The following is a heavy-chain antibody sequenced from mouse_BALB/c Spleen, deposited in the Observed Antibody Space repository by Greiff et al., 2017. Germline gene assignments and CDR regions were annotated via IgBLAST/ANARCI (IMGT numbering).Heavy chain of an antibody. Sequence: EVKLEESGPGLVKPSQSLSLTCTVTGYSITSDYAWNWIRQFPGNKLEWMGYISYSGSTSYNPSLKSRISITRDTSKNQFFLQLNSVTTEDTATYYCARGYDSFDYWGQGTTLTVSS. J-gene: IGHJ2*01. D-gene: IGHD2-4*01. CDR1: GYSITSDYA. CDR3: ARGYDSFDY. V-gene: IGHV3-2*02. CDR2: ISYSGST.